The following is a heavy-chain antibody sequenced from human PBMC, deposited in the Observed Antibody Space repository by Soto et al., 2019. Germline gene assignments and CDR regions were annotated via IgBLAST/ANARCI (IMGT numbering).Heavy chain of an antibody. CDR1: GFTFSNAW. D-gene: IGHD3-22*01. J-gene: IGHJ1*01. CDR2: IKSKKDGGAT. Sequence: EVQLVESGGGLVEPGGSLRLSCAASGFTFSNAWMSWVRQAPGKGQEWVGRIKSKKDGGATDFAAPVKGRFAISRDDSKNPLYLQMNSLKTEDTAVYFCTTDYYDATGYYGYFQYWGQGTLLTVSS. CDR3: TTDYYDATGYYGYFQY. V-gene: IGHV3-15*01.